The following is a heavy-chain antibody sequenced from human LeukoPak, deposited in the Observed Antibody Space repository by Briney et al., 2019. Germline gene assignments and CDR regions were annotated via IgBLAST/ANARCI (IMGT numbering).Heavy chain of an antibody. Sequence: PGGSLRLSCAASGFTFSSYMMNWVRQAPGKGLEWVSSINSGSTYTYYTESVKGRFTVSRDNAKNSLFLQMNSLRAEDTAVYYCASLFAGVFDYWGQGTLVTVSS. J-gene: IGHJ4*02. CDR3: ASLFAGVFDY. D-gene: IGHD2-21*01. CDR2: INSGSTYT. CDR1: GFTFSSYM. V-gene: IGHV3-21*01.